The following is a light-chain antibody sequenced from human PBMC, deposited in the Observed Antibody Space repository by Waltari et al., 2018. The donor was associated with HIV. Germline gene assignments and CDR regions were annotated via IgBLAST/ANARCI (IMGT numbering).Light chain of an antibody. CDR3: QYYNTYSRT. Sequence: DIQMTQSTSTLSASVGDRVTITCRASQSISSWLAWYQMKPGKAPKLLIYKASSLESGVSSRFSGCGSGTEFTLTISSLQPDDFATYYCQYYNTYSRTFGQGTKVEL. V-gene: IGKV1-5*03. J-gene: IGKJ2*02. CDR1: QSISSW. CDR2: KAS.